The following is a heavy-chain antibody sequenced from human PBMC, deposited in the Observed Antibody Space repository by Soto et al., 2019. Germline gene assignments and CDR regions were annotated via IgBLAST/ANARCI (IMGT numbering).Heavy chain of an antibody. D-gene: IGHD4-17*01. CDR3: ARGAGRSPVTRAFDI. V-gene: IGHV1-3*01. J-gene: IGHJ3*02. Sequence: QVQLLQSAAELKMPGASLNLSCKTSGYNFTNCAVHWLRQAPGQRLEWLGWIKGGTGNTRFSERFQDRVILTRDTSASTVYMELTGLKSEDTAIYYCARGAGRSPVTRAFDIWGQGTVVTVSS. CDR2: IKGGTGNT. CDR1: GYNFTNCA.